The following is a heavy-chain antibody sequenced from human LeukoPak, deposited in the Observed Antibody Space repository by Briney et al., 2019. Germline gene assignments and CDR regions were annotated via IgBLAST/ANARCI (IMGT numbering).Heavy chain of an antibody. V-gene: IGHV1-69*05. CDR3: ARVGGTTIQYYYYYYMDV. J-gene: IGHJ6*03. CDR1: GGTFSSYA. CDR2: IIPIFGTA. Sequence: SVKVSCKASGGTFSSYAVSWVRQAPGQGLEWMGGIIPIFGTANYAQKFQGRVTITTDKSTSTAYMELSSLRSEDTAVYYCARVGGTTIQYYYYYYMDVWGKGTTVTVSS. D-gene: IGHD1-7*01.